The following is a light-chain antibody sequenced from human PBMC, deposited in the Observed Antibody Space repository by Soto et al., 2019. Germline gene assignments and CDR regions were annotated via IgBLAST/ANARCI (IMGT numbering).Light chain of an antibody. CDR3: QQYDSYPLT. CDR1: QSVGYN. CDR2: GAS. V-gene: IGKV3-15*01. J-gene: IGKJ4*01. Sequence: EIVMTQSPATLSVSPGERATLSCRASQSVGYNLAWYQQKPGQAPRLLIYGASARATGIPARFSGSGSGAEFTLTISSLQSEDFAVYYCQQYDSYPLTFGGGTKVEIK.